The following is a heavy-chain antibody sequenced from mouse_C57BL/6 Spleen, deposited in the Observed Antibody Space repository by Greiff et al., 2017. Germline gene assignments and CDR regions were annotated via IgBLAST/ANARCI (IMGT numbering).Heavy chain of an antibody. V-gene: IGHV1-26*01. CDR3: ARGPYYGSILYAMDY. CDR1: GYTFTDYY. J-gene: IGHJ4*01. CDR2: INPNNGGT. Sequence: EVQLQQSGPELVKPGASVKISCKASGYTFTDYYMNWVKQSHGKSLEWIGDINPNNGGTSYNQKFKGKATLTVEKSSSTAYMELRSLTSEDSAVYYCARGPYYGSILYAMDYWGQGTSVTVSS. D-gene: IGHD1-1*01.